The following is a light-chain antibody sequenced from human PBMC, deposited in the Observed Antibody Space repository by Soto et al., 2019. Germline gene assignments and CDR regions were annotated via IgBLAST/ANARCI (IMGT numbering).Light chain of an antibody. Sequence: EIVLTQSPATLSLSPGERATLSCRASQSVTSNLAWYQHKPGQAPRLLIYSSSTRAAGIPARFGGCGSGTEFTFSISRLQSEELAVYDCQQYNNWPRTVGLGTKGEIK. CDR1: QSVTSN. CDR2: SSS. J-gene: IGKJ1*01. V-gene: IGKV3-15*01. CDR3: QQYNNWPRT.